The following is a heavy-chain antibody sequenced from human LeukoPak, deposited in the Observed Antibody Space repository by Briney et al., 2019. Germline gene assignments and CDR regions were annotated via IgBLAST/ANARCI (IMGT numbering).Heavy chain of an antibody. CDR3: ARRSEFGVLYYMDV. V-gene: IGHV3-48*01. CDR2: ISASSGTI. Sequence: GGSLRLSRAASGFSFSVYSMNWVRQAPGKGLEWVSYISASSGTIYYADSVKGRFTISRDNAKNSLYLQMNSLRGDDTAVYYCARRSEFGVLYYMDVWGKGTTVTVSS. CDR1: GFSFSVYS. J-gene: IGHJ6*03. D-gene: IGHD3-16*01.